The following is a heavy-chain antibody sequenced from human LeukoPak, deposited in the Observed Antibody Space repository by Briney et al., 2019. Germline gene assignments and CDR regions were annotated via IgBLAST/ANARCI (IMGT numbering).Heavy chain of an antibody. V-gene: IGHV5-51*01. CDR3: ARGGRWLNSLEFRNWFDP. Sequence: GESLKISCKGSGYSFTSYWIGWVRQMPGKGLEWMGIIYPGDSDTRYSPSFQGQVTISADKSISTAYLQWSSLKASDTAMYYCARGGRWLNSLEFRNWFDPWGQGTLVTVSS. J-gene: IGHJ5*02. CDR2: IYPGDSDT. D-gene: IGHD3-22*01. CDR1: GYSFTSYW.